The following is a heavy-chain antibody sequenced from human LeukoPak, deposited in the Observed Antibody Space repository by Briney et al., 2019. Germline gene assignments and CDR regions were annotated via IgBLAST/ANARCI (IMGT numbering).Heavy chain of an antibody. CDR1: GFTFSSYA. D-gene: IGHD4-11*01. V-gene: IGHV3-23*01. CDR3: SKEDTTTVTSDFDY. Sequence: GGSLRLTCAASGFTFSSYAMSWVRHAPGKGLEWVSAISGSGGSTYYADSVKGRFTISRDNSKNTLYLQMNSLRAEDTAVYYCSKEDTTTVTSDFDYWGQGTLVTVSS. J-gene: IGHJ4*02. CDR2: ISGSGGST.